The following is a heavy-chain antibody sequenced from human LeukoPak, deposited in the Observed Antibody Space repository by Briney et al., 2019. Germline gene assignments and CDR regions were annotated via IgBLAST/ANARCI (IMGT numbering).Heavy chain of an antibody. CDR3: AGKGLELTPLDY. Sequence: WASVKVSCKASGYTFTSYYMHWVRQAPGQGLEWMGIINPSGGSTSYAQKFQGRVTMTRDTSTSTVYTELSSLRSEDTAVYYCAGKGLELTPLDYWGQGTLVTVSS. V-gene: IGHV1-46*01. CDR1: GYTFTSYY. CDR2: INPSGGST. D-gene: IGHD1-7*01. J-gene: IGHJ4*02.